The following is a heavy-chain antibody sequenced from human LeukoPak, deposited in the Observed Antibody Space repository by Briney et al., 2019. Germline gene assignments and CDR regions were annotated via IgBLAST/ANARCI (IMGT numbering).Heavy chain of an antibody. CDR1: GFTFSNYA. D-gene: IGHD5-12*01. CDR2: ISYDGSNK. Sequence: GGSLRLSCAASGFTFSNYAMHWVRQAPGKGLEWVAVISYDGSNKYYAESVKGRFTISRDNSKNTLYLQMNSLRAEDTAVYYCARGLGRYTGDFDYWGQGTLVTASS. CDR3: ARGLGRYTGDFDY. V-gene: IGHV3-30*03. J-gene: IGHJ4*02.